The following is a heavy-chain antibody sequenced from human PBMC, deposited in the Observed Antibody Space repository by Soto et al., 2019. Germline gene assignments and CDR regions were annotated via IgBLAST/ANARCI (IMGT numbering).Heavy chain of an antibody. CDR3: VRTACVINNCSYRGVR. V-gene: IGHV3-33*01. Sequence: QGQLVESGGGVVQPGRSLRLSCVASGFDFKTYGMHWVRQAPGKGLEWVAVIGFDGTNIHYSDSVRGRFSISRDNSENPGSLPMNCLKGGEQGIYYCVRTACVINNCSYRGVRWGQGTLVTV. J-gene: IGHJ4*02. CDR1: GFDFKTYG. CDR2: IGFDGTNI. D-gene: IGHD1-20*01.